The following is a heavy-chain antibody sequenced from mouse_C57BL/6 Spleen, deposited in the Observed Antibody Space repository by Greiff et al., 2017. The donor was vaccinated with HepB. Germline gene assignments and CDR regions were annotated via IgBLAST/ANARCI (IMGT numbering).Heavy chain of an antibody. J-gene: IGHJ1*03. CDR1: GYSITSGYY. D-gene: IGHD1-1*01. CDR2: ISYDGSN. Sequence: EVKLMESGPGLVKPSQSLSLTCSVTGYSITSGYYWNWLRQFPGNKLEWMGYISYDGSNNYNPSLKNRIPITRDTSKNQFFLKLNSVTTEDTATYYCARANYYGSSFYGYFDVWGTGTTVTVSS. V-gene: IGHV3-6*01. CDR3: ARANYYGSSFYGYFDV.